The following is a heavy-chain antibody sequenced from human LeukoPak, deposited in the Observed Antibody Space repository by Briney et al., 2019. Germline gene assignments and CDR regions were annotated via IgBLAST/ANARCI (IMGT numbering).Heavy chain of an antibody. D-gene: IGHD3-3*01. CDR3: AKDKNGVFDI. V-gene: IGHV3-9*01. CDR1: GFTFDDYA. CDR2: ISWNSGSI. Sequence: PGGSLRLSCAASGFTFDDYAMHWVRQAPGKGLEWVSGISWNSGSIGYADSVQGRFTISRDNAKNSLYLLVNSLRAEDTAVYYCAKDKNGVFDIWGQGTMVTVSS. J-gene: IGHJ3*02.